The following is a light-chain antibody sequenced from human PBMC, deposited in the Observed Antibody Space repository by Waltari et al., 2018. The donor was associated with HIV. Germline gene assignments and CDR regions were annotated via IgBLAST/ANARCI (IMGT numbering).Light chain of an antibody. Sequence: DIQMTQSPSSLSASVGDRVTITCRASQDIDWRLTWYQQKPGKAHKSLIYAASSLQSGVPSRFSGSGSGTDFTLTITSLQPEDFATYYCQQAHAFPLTFGGGTKVEI. V-gene: IGKV1-12*01. CDR3: QQAHAFPLT. J-gene: IGKJ4*01. CDR2: AAS. CDR1: QDIDWR.